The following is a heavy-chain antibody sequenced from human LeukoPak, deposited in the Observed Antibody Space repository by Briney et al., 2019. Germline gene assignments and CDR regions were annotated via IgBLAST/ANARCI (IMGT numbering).Heavy chain of an antibody. CDR2: ISSSSSYI. V-gene: IGHV3-21*01. CDR3: ASPQYYYDSSGYYYGMDV. J-gene: IGHJ6*02. Sequence: GGSLRLSCAASGFTFSSYSMNWVRQAPGKGLECVSSISSSSSYIYYADSVKGRFTISRDNAKNSLYLQMNSLRAEDTAVYYCASPQYYYDSSGYYYGMDVWGQGTTVTVSS. CDR1: GFTFSSYS. D-gene: IGHD3-22*01.